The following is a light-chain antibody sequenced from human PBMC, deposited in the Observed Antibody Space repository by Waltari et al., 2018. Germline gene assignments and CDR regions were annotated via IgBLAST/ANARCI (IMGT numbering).Light chain of an antibody. V-gene: IGLV2-14*03. CDR1: SRYVADFNY. J-gene: IGLJ1*01. CDR2: DVT. Sequence: QSALTQPASVSGSPGQSIAISCTRGSRYVADFNYVSWYQQHPGRVPKLIIYDVTSRPSGVSDRFSGSKSGNTASLTISGLHSEDEADYYCSSSTSNNTPVFGTGTNVIVL. CDR3: SSSTSNNTPV.